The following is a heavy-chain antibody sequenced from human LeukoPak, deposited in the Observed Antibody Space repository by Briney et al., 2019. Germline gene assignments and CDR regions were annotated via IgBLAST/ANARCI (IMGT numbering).Heavy chain of an antibody. CDR1: GGSISSGGYY. V-gene: IGHV4-31*03. D-gene: IGHD2-2*01. J-gene: IGHJ5*02. CDR3: AIHIVVVPAAKKKNWFDP. Sequence: SETLSLTCTVSGGSISSGGYYWSWIRQHPGKGLEWIGYINYSGNTYYNPSLKSRVTISVDTSRNQFSLKLSSVTAADTAVYYCAIHIVVVPAAKKKNWFDPWGQGTLVTVSS. CDR2: INYSGNT.